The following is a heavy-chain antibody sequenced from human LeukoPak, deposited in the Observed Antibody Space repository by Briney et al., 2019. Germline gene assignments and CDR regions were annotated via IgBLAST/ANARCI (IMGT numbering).Heavy chain of an antibody. J-gene: IGHJ5*02. CDR2: IYTSGST. V-gene: IGHV4-61*02. D-gene: IGHD6-19*01. CDR3: ARDQVPDSSGWYAPPHYNWFDP. CDR1: GGSISSSSYY. Sequence: SETLSLTCTVSGGSISSSSYYWSWVRQPAGKGLEWIGRIYTSGSTNYNPSLKSRVTMSVDTSKNQFSLKLSSVTAADTAVYYCARDQVPDSSGWYAPPHYNWFDPWGQGTLVTVSS.